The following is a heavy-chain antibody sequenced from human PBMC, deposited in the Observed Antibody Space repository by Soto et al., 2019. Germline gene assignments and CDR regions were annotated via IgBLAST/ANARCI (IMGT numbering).Heavy chain of an antibody. J-gene: IGHJ6*02. CDR1: GFTFSGDS. CDR3: TRDYVMDV. CDR2: ISTTSTYI. V-gene: IGHV3-21*02. Sequence: EVQLVESGGGLVKPGGSLRLSCVASGFTFSGDSMNWVRQAPGKGLEWVSSISTTSTYIYYADSVKGRFTISRDNANNSLHLQMNSLRAEDTAVYYCTRDYVMDVWGQGTTVTVSS.